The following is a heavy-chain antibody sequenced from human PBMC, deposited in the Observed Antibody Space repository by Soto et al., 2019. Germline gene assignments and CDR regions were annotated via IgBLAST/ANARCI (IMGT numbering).Heavy chain of an antibody. J-gene: IGHJ3*01. V-gene: IGHV1-69*01. CDR3: ARGGTSGWLKGAYDV. CDR1: GGTLNKHA. Sequence: QVQLVQSGAEVKKPGSSVKVSCKASGGTLNKHAITRVRRAPGQGLEWLGGIIPMFGIPNYPQKFQGRVTITADDSTNTSHMELNSLTSDDTAVYYCARGGTSGWLKGAYDVWGQGTMVTVSS. CDR2: IIPMFGIP. D-gene: IGHD6-19*01.